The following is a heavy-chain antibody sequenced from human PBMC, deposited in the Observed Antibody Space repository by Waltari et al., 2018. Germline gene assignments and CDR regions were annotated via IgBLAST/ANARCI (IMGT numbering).Heavy chain of an antibody. CDR3: AKDQGIAAAGSYYFDY. CDR1: GFTFSSYG. J-gene: IGHJ4*02. CDR2: ISYDGSNK. D-gene: IGHD6-13*01. V-gene: IGHV3-30*18. Sequence: QVQLVESGGGVVQPGRSLRLSCAASGFTFSSYGMHWVRQAPGKGLEWVAVISYDGSNKDYGDSGKGRFTSSRDNSKNTLYLQMNSLRAEDTAVYYCAKDQGIAAAGSYYFDYWGQGTLVTVSS.